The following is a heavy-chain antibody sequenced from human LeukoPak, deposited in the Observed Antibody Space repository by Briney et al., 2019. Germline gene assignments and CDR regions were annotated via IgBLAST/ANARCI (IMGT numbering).Heavy chain of an antibody. CDR2: IGSTSHFR. V-gene: IGHV3-21*01. J-gene: IGHJ4*02. D-gene: IGHD2-21*02. Sequence: NPGGFLRLSCAASGFTFSNYSVNWVRQAPGKGLEWVSSIGSTSHFRYYADSLKGRVTISRDNAKNSLYLQMSSLRVEDTAVYYCARSCDGDCYSDYWGQGTLVTVSS. CDR1: GFTFSNYS. CDR3: ARSCDGDCYSDY.